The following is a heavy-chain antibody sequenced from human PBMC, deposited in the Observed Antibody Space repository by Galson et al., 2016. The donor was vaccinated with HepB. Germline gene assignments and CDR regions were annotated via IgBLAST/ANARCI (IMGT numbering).Heavy chain of an antibody. D-gene: IGHD3-16*01. CDR2: ISNDGRT. V-gene: IGHV3-53*01. CDR1: GFTVVSNY. Sequence: SLRLSCAASGFTVVSNYMNWVRQAPGKGLEWVSVISNDGRTYYAESVQGRFTISRDSSKNMLDLQMNSLRAEDTAVYYCARFARLGGFFDYWGQGTLVTVSS. J-gene: IGHJ4*02. CDR3: ARFARLGGFFDY.